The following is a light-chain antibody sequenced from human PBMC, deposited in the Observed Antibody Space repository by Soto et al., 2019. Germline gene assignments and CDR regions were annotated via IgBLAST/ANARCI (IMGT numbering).Light chain of an antibody. CDR2: DAS. V-gene: IGKV3-11*01. J-gene: IGKJ5*01. Sequence: EIVMTPSPATLSVSPVERATLSCRASQSVSSNLAWYQQTPGQAPRLLIYDASNRATGIPARFSGSGSGTDFTLTISSLEPEDFAVYYCQQRSNWPITFGQGTRLEIK. CDR1: QSVSSN. CDR3: QQRSNWPIT.